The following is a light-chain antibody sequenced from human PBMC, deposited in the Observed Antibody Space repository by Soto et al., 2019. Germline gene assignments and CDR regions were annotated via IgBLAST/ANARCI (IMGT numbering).Light chain of an antibody. CDR1: RNDIGTYNL. CDR2: EGN. V-gene: IGLV2-14*02. J-gene: IGLJ2*01. CDR3: VSYTNSRILT. Sequence: QSALTQPASVSESPGQSISISCGGGRNDIGTYNLVSWYQQHPGKAPKLIIYEGNKRPSGVSNRFSGSKSGNTASLTISGVQAEDEAHYHCVSYTNSRILTFGGGTKLTVL.